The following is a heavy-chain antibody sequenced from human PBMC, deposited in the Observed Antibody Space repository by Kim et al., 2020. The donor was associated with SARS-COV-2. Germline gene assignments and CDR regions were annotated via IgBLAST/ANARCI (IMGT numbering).Heavy chain of an antibody. J-gene: IGHJ6*02. CDR2: IIPIFGTA. CDR1: GGTFSSYA. CDR3: ARTGYGSGSYYTPSYYGMDV. V-gene: IGHV1-69*13. Sequence: SVKVSCKASGGTFSSYAISWVRQAPGQGLEWMGGIIPIFGTANYAQKFQGRVTITADESTSTAYMELSSLRSEDTAVYYCARTGYGSGSYYTPSYYGMDVWGQGTTVTVSS. D-gene: IGHD3-10*01.